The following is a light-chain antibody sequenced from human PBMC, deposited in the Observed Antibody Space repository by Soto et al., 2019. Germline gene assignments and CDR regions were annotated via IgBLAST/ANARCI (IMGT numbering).Light chain of an antibody. CDR3: QQYASSRT. CDR1: QSVSSN. V-gene: IGKV3-20*01. Sequence: EMVMTQSPATLSVSPGERATLSCRASQSVSSNLAWYQQKPGQAPSLLIYGASTRATGIPDRFGGSGSGTDFTLTISRLEPEDFAVYYCQQYASSRTFGQGTKVDIK. CDR2: GAS. J-gene: IGKJ1*01.